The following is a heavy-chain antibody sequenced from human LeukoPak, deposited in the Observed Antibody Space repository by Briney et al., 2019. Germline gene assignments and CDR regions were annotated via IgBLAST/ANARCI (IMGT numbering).Heavy chain of an antibody. Sequence: SETLSLTCTVSGDSITSSSYYWGWIRQPPGKGLEWIGSIYYSGSTYYNPSLKSRVTISVDTSKNQFSLKLSSVTAADTAVYYCARVFCSDTSCYTFDYWGQGTLVTVSS. D-gene: IGHD2-2*01. CDR3: ARVFCSDTSCYTFDY. V-gene: IGHV4-39*07. J-gene: IGHJ4*02. CDR1: GDSITSSSYY. CDR2: IYYSGST.